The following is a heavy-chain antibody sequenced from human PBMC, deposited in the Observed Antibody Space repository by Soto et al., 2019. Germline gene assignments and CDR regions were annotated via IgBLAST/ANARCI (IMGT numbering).Heavy chain of an antibody. Sequence: SETLSLTCAVYGGSFSGYYWSWIRQPPGKGLEWIGEINHSGSTNYNPSLKSRVTISVDTAKNQFSLKLSSVTAADTAVYYCARVVRGSSSSSWFDPWGQGTLVTVSS. J-gene: IGHJ5*02. CDR1: GGSFSGYY. D-gene: IGHD6-6*01. CDR2: INHSGST. CDR3: ARVVRGSSSSSWFDP. V-gene: IGHV4-34*01.